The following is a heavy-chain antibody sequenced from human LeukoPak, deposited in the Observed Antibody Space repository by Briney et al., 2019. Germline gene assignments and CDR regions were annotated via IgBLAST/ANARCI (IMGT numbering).Heavy chain of an antibody. Sequence: ASVKVSCKVSGYTLTELSMHWVRQAPGKGLEWRGGFDPEDGETIYAQKFQGRVTMTEDTSTNTAYMELSSLRSEDTDVYYCATTSWGPPRYYYYYMDVWGKGTTVTVSS. CDR1: GYTLTELS. V-gene: IGHV1-24*01. D-gene: IGHD6-13*01. CDR2: FDPEDGET. J-gene: IGHJ6*03. CDR3: ATTSWGPPRYYYYYMDV.